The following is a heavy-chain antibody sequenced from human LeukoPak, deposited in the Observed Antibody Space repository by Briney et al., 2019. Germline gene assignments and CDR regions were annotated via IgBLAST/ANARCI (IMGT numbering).Heavy chain of an antibody. CDR1: GGTFSSYA. Sequence: SVKVSCKASGGTFSSYAISWVRQAPGQGLEWMGGIIPIFGTANYAQKFQGRVTITADESTSTAYMELSSLRSEDTAVYYCARDAGTPAGYPYYDYVWGSYRSSFASWFDPWGQGTLVTVSS. CDR3: ARDAGTPAGYPYYDYVWGSYRSSFASWFDP. J-gene: IGHJ5*02. CDR2: IIPIFGTA. D-gene: IGHD3-16*02. V-gene: IGHV1-69*13.